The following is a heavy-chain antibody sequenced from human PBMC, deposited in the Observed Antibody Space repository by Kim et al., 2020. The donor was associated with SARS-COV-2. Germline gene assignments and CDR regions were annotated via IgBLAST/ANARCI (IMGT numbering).Heavy chain of an antibody. CDR1: GYTFTSYY. CDR3: ARDMGIVGATTDYYYGMDV. D-gene: IGHD1-26*01. CDR2: INPSGGST. J-gene: IGHJ6*02. Sequence: ASVKVSCKASGYTFTSYYMHWVRQAPGQGLEWMGIINPSGGSTSYAQKFQGSVTMTRDTSTSTVYMELSSLRSEDTAVYYCARDMGIVGATTDYYYGMDVWGQGTTVTVSS. V-gene: IGHV1-46*01.